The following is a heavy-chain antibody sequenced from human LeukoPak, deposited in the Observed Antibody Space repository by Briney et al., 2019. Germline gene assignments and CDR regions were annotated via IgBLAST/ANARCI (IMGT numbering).Heavy chain of an antibody. CDR3: ARGDSSSWYAGDWFDP. V-gene: IGHV1-3*01. Sequence: ASVKVSCKASGYTFASYTIHWVRQAPGQRLEWMGWINAGNGNTKYSQKFQGRVTITRGTSASTAYMELNSLRSEDTAVYYCARGDSSSWYAGDWFDPWGQGTLVTVSS. CDR2: INAGNGNT. CDR1: GYTFASYT. J-gene: IGHJ5*02. D-gene: IGHD6-13*01.